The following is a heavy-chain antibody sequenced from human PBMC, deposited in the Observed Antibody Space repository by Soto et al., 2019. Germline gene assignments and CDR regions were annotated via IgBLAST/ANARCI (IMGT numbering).Heavy chain of an antibody. CDR3: AKNSKGYSGSYFDH. CDR1: GFTFTTYW. CDR2: IKNDGSSI. D-gene: IGHD5-12*01. J-gene: IGHJ4*02. V-gene: IGHV3-74*01. Sequence: GGSLRLSCAASGFTFTTYWMHWIRQAPGKGLVWVSRIKNDGSSISYADSVRGRFTISRDNSNNSCYLQISDLRGEDTAVYYCAKNSKGYSGSYFDHWGQGIPVTVSS.